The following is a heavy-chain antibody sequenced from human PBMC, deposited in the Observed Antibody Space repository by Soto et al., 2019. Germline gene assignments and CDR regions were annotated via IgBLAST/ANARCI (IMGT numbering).Heavy chain of an antibody. J-gene: IGHJ4*02. CDR1: GFTFTKAW. CDR2: IKSKTDGGTT. CDR3: TTDTRHGGKSPHLDY. Sequence: EVQLVESGGGLVKPGGSLTLSCAASGFTFTKAWMSWVRQAPGKGLEWVGRIKSKTDGGTTDYAAPVKGRFTISRDXSTXTLYVQMNSLKTEDTAVYYCTTDTRHGGKSPHLDYWGQGTLVTVSS. V-gene: IGHV3-15*07. D-gene: IGHD2-15*01.